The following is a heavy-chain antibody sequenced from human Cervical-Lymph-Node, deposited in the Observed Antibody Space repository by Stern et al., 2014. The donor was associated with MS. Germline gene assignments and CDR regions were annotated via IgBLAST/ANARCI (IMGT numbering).Heavy chain of an antibody. V-gene: IGHV3-30*03. CDR2: MSFVGGNK. Sequence: QMQLVQSGGGVVQPGRSLTLSCAASGFSLRNSAMHWVRQAPGKGLEWVAVMSFVGGNKKYGDSVKGRFSISRDMANNTLFLQMNSLRLEDTAVYYCMGVGDAMHVWGQGTTVIVSS. CDR1: GFSLRNSA. J-gene: IGHJ6*02. CDR3: MGVGDAMHV.